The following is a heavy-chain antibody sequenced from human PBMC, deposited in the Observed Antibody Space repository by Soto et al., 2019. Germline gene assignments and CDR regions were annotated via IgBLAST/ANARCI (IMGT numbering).Heavy chain of an antibody. Sequence: QVQLVESGGGVVQPGRSLRLSCAASGFTFSSYGMHWVRQAPGKGLEWVAVISYDGSNKYYADSVKGRFTISRDNSKNTLYLHMNSLRAEDTAVYYCAKDRRPPTKEQWHPPDYWGQGTTVTVSS. D-gene: IGHD6-19*01. CDR1: GFTFSSYG. V-gene: IGHV3-30*18. J-gene: IGHJ4*02. CDR2: ISYDGSNK. CDR3: AKDRRPPTKEQWHPPDY.